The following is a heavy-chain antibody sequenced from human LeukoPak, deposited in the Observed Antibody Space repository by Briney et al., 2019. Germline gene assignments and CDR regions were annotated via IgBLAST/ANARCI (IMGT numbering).Heavy chain of an antibody. CDR2: TYYRSKWYN. Sequence: SQTLSLTCAISGYSVSSNSAAWNWIRQSPSRGLEGLGRTYYRSKWYNNYAVSVKSRITINPDTSKNQFSLQLNSVTPDDTAVYYCARAPTVTTVPRYYYGMDVWGQGTTVTVSS. D-gene: IGHD4-17*01. CDR1: GYSVSSNSAA. V-gene: IGHV6-1*01. J-gene: IGHJ6*02. CDR3: ARAPTVTTVPRYYYGMDV.